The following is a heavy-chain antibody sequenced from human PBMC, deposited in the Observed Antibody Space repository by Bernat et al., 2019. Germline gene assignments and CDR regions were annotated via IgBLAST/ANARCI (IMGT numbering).Heavy chain of an antibody. Sequence: QVQLVQSGAEVKKPGASVKVSCKASGYTFTSYAMHWVGQAPGQRLEWMGWINAGNGNTKYSQKFQGRVTITRDTSASTAYMELSSLRSEDTAVDYCARDNIAVAGGFDYWGQGTLVTVSS. J-gene: IGHJ4*02. D-gene: IGHD6-19*01. V-gene: IGHV1-3*01. CDR1: GYTFTSYA. CDR3: ARDNIAVAGGFDY. CDR2: INAGNGNT.